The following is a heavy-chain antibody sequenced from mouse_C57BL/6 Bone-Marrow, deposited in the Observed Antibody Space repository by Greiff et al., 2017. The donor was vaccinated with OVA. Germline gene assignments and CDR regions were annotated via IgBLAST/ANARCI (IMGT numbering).Heavy chain of an antibody. Sequence: EVQLQQSGPVLVKPGASVKMSCKASGYTFTDYYMNWVKQSHGKSLEWIGVINPYNGGTSYNQKFKGKATLTVDKSSSTAYMELNSLTSEDSAVYYCARLVYYDCYWYFDVWGTGTTVTVSS. CDR1: GYTFTDYY. V-gene: IGHV1-19*01. CDR2: INPYNGGT. D-gene: IGHD2-4*01. CDR3: ARLVYYDCYWYFDV. J-gene: IGHJ1*03.